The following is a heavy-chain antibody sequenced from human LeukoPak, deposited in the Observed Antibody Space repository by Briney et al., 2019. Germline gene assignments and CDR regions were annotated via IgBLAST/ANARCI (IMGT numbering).Heavy chain of an antibody. V-gene: IGHV4-38-2*02. D-gene: IGHD3-22*01. CDR3: ARDRYDSSRTAAFDI. CDR2: IYHSGST. Sequence: SETLSLTCTVSSSSISGVYYWGWVRQPPGKGLEWIGSIYHSGSTYYNPSLKSRVTISVDTSKNQFSLKLSSVTAADTAVYYCARDRYDSSRTAAFDIWGQGTMVTVSS. CDR1: SSSISGVYY. J-gene: IGHJ3*02.